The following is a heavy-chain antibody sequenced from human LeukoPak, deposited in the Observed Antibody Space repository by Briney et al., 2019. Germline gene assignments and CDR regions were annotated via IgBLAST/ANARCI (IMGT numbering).Heavy chain of an antibody. CDR2: HYWNNDK. Sequence: SGPTLVNPTRTLTLTCTFSGFSLSSTGVAVVWIRQPPGKALEWLAVHYWNNDKSYSPSLQKRLTITNDTSKNQVVLTMTDMDPVDTATYFCAHKGRGSGSYTMWGQGTLVTVSS. CDR1: GFSLSSTGVA. CDR3: AHKGRGSGSYTM. D-gene: IGHD3-10*01. J-gene: IGHJ4*02. V-gene: IGHV2-5*01.